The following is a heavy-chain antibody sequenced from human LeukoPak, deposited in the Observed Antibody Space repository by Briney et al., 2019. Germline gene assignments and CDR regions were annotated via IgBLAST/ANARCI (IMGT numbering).Heavy chain of an antibody. CDR2: INHSGST. J-gene: IGHJ4*02. D-gene: IGHD2-15*01. CDR3: ARRESGWFFDY. CDR1: GGSFSGYY. V-gene: IGHV4-34*01. Sequence: PSETLSLTCAVYGGSFSGYYWSWIRQPPGKGLEWIGEINHSGSTNYNPSLKSRVTISVDTSKNQFSLKLSSVTAADTAVYYRARRESGWFFDYWGQGTLVTVS.